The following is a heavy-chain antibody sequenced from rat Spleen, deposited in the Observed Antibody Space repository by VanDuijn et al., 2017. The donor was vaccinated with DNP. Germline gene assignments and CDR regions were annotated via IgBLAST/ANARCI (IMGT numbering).Heavy chain of an antibody. CDR3: TTAISYGFAY. Sequence: EVQLVESGGGLVQPGRSLKLSCAASGFSFSDYYMAWVRQAPTKGLEWVASISYDSGTTYYRDSVKGRFTISRNNAESSLYLRMDSLRSEDTATYYGTTAISYGFAYWGQGTLVTVSS. V-gene: IGHV5-20*01. CDR2: ISYDSGTT. J-gene: IGHJ3*01. D-gene: IGHD1-2*01. CDR1: GFSFSDYY.